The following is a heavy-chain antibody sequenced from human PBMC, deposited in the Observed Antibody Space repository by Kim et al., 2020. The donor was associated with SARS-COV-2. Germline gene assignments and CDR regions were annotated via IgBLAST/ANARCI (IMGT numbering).Heavy chain of an antibody. CDR1: GFTFSSYG. Sequence: GGSLRLSCAASGFTFSSYGMHWVRQAPGKGLEWVAVISYDGSNKYYADSVKGRFTISRDNSKNTLYLQMNSLRAEDTAVYYCAKPHSAYSISSDGMDVWGQESTCTVSS. CDR2: ISYDGSNK. CDR3: AKPHSAYSISSDGMDV. J-gene: IGHJ6*02. V-gene: IGHV3-30*18. D-gene: IGHD6-13*01.